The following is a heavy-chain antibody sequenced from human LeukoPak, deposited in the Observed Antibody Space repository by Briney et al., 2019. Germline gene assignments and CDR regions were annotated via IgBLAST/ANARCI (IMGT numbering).Heavy chain of an antibody. V-gene: IGHV4-59*08. J-gene: IGHJ6*02. Sequence: SETLSLTCTVSGGSISSYYWSWIRQPPGKGLEWIGYIYYSGSSNSNPSLKSRVTISVDTSKNQLSLKLSSVTAADTAVYYCARHLGPSAYSYGMDVWGQGPTVTVSS. CDR1: GGSISSYY. CDR2: IYYSGSS. CDR3: ARHLGPSAYSYGMDV.